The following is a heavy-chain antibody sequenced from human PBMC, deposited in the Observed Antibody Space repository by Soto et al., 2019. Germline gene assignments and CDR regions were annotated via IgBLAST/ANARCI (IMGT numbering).Heavy chain of an antibody. CDR3: ARDLNREQRGLDS. CDR2: VNHSGST. Sequence: SETLSLTCAVYGGSFSGYYWSWIRQPPGKGLEWIGEVNHSGSTNYNPSLKSRVTISVDTSRNQFSMKLITVTAADTAVYYCARDLNREQRGLDSWGQG. V-gene: IGHV4-34*01. D-gene: IGHD6-25*01. CDR1: GGSFSGYY. J-gene: IGHJ4*02.